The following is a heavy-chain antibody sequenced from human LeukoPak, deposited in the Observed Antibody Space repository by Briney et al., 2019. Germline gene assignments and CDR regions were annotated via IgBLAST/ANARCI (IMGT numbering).Heavy chain of an antibody. CDR2: IYQCETA. Sequence: PSETPSLTCTVSGYSISSGYFWGWMRQPPGKGLEWMGSIYQCETAHYNPSLQSRVTISVDTSKNQFSLKLRSVTAGDTAVYYCARAYCVGDCTVLHIYFDTWGQGTLVTVSS. CDR1: GYSISSGYF. J-gene: IGHJ4*02. CDR3: ARAYCVGDCTVLHIYFDT. V-gene: IGHV4-38-2*02. D-gene: IGHD2-21*02.